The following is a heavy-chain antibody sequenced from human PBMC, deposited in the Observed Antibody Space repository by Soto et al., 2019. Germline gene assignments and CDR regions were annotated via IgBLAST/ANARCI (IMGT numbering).Heavy chain of an antibody. J-gene: IGHJ3*02. Sequence: PGGSLRLSCAASGFTFDDYAMHWVRQAPGKGLEWVSGISANSGSIGYADSVKGRFTIARDNAKNSLYLQMNTLRPEDTALYYCVRVTSRRVPGVIDSFDIWGHGTMVTVSS. V-gene: IGHV3-9*01. D-gene: IGHD3-10*01. CDR1: GFTFDDYA. CDR3: VRVTSRRVPGVIDSFDI. CDR2: ISANSGSI.